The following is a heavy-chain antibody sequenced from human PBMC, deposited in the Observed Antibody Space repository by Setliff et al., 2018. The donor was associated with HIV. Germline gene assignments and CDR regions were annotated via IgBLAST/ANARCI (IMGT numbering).Heavy chain of an antibody. CDR1: GVSISSYY. Sequence: SETLSLTCGVSGVSISSYYWSWIRQPPGKRLEWIGYIDQSGYTTYNPSLKSRVTISLDTSKNQVSLKRSSVAAADTAVYYCARGGYRDGYDYWGQGTLVTVSS. V-gene: IGHV4-59*01. D-gene: IGHD5-18*01. CDR3: ARGGYRDGYDY. J-gene: IGHJ4*02. CDR2: IDQSGYT.